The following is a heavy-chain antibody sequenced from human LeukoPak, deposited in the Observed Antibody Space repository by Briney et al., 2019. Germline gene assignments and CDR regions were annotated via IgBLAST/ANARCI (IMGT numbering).Heavy chain of an antibody. CDR1: GGSISSSNW. V-gene: IGHV4-4*02. CDR2: IYHSGST. J-gene: IGHJ6*03. CDR3: ARGDSSGCPSYYMDV. D-gene: IGHD3-22*01. Sequence: SETLSLTCAVSGGSISSSNWWSWVRQPPGKGLEWIGEIYHSGSTNYNPSLKSRVTISVDKSKNQFSLKLSSVTAADTAVYYCARGDSSGCPSYYMDVWGKGTTVTVSS.